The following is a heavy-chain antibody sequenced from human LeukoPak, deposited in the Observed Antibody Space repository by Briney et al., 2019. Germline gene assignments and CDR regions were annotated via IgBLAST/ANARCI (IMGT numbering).Heavy chain of an antibody. CDR3: ARGDSTGGLHY. J-gene: IGHJ4*02. CDR2: IYASGST. D-gene: IGHD1-1*01. V-gene: IGHV4-61*02. Sequence: SQTLSLTCTVSGDSISSGSYYWSWIRQPAGKGLEFIGRIYASGSTNYNPPLKSRVTISVDTSKTHFSLRLSSVTAADTAVYYCARGDSTGGLHYWGQGTLVTVSS. CDR1: GDSISSGSYY.